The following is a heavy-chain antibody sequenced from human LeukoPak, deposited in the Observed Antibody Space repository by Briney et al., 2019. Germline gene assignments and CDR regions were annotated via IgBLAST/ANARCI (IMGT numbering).Heavy chain of an antibody. Sequence: SETLSLTCTVSGGSISSSSYYWGWIRQPPGKGLEWIGSIYYSGSTYYNPSLKSRVTISVDTSKNQFSLKLSPVNAADTAVYYCASESSWFGELLPIGWFDPWGQGTLVTVSS. CDR3: ASESSWFGELLPIGWFDP. V-gene: IGHV4-39*01. CDR1: GGSISSSSYY. D-gene: IGHD3-10*01. J-gene: IGHJ5*02. CDR2: IYYSGST.